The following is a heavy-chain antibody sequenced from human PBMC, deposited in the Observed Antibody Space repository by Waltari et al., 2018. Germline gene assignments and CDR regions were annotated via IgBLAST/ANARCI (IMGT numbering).Heavy chain of an antibody. Sequence: QVQLQESGPGLVKPSQTLSLTCTVSGGSISSGSYYWSWIRQPAGKGLEWIGRIYTSGSTNYNPSLKSRVTISVDTSKNQFSLKLSSVTAADTAVYYCARGRYNWKTAATWYFDLWGRGTLVTVSS. CDR1: GGSISSGSYY. D-gene: IGHD1-20*01. J-gene: IGHJ2*01. CDR3: ARGRYNWKTAATWYFDL. V-gene: IGHV4-61*02. CDR2: IYTSGST.